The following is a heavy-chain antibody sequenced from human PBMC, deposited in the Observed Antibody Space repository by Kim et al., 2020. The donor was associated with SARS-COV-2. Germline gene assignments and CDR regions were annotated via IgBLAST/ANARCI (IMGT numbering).Heavy chain of an antibody. CDR1: SGSFSAYY. V-gene: IGHV4-34*01. Sequence: SETLSLTCAIDSGSFSAYYWSWIRQPPGKGLEWIGEIKDRGITNYTPSLRSRVTISVDTSKNQVSLKLSFVTAADTAMYYCSRGWSGVVAGTWDQGTLVTVSS. CDR3: SRGWSGVVAGT. J-gene: IGHJ4*02. CDR2: IKDRGIT. D-gene: IGHD6-19*01.